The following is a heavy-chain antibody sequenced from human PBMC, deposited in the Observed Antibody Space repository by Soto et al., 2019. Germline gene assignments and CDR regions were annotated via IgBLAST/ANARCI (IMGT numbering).Heavy chain of an antibody. CDR3: AAGSCSSSGCYWFDP. J-gene: IGHJ5*02. CDR2: IYDSAT. V-gene: IGHV4-30-4*01. D-gene: IGHD2-2*01. Sequence: SETLSLTCTVSGGSISGGDYHWSWIRQPPGKGLEWVGYIYDSATYYNPSLRSGVIISVDTSKNQFSLQLSSVTAADTAVYYCAAGSCSSSGCYWFDPWRQGTLVTVSS. CDR1: GGSISGGDYH.